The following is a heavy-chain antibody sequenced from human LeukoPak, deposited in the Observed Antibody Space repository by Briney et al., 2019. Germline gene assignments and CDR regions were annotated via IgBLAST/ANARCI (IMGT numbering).Heavy chain of an antibody. CDR2: INPNSGGT. J-gene: IGHJ6*04. CDR3: ARGHYGGYAHYGMDV. V-gene: IGHV1-2*04. CDR1: GYTFTGYY. D-gene: IGHD4-17*01. Sequence: ASVKVSCKASGYTFTGYYMHWVRQAPGQGLEWMGWINPNSGGTNYAQKFQGWVTMTRDTSISTAYMELSRLRSDDTAVYYCARGHYGGYAHYGMDVWGKGTTVTVSS.